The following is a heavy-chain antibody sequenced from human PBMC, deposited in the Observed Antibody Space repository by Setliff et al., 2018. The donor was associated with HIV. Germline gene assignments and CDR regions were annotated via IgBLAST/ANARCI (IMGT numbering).Heavy chain of an antibody. D-gene: IGHD6-19*01. CDR3: IIAYSSGWLAP. CDR1: GGSISSYY. J-gene: IGHJ5*02. Sequence: SETLSLTCTVSGGSISSYYWSWIRQPPGKGLEWIGYISSGSTNYNPSLKSRVTISVDMSKNQFSLRLSSVTAADTAVYYCIIAYSSGWLAPWGQGILVTVSS. CDR2: ISSGST. V-gene: IGHV4-4*08.